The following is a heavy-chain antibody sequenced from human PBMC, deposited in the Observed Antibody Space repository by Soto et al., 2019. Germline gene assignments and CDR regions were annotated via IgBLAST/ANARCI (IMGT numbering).Heavy chain of an antibody. CDR2: ISYDGSNK. CDR1: GFTFSHYG. J-gene: IGHJ4*02. D-gene: IGHD1-26*01. CDR3: ARYSGKYQGPIDY. Sequence: ESGGGVVQPGRSLRLSCAASGFTFSHYGIHWVRQAPGKGLEWLAVISYDGSNKHYADSVKGRFTVSRDNSKNTLYLQMNSLRAEDTAVYFCARYSGKYQGPIDYRGQGTLVTISS. V-gene: IGHV3-30*03.